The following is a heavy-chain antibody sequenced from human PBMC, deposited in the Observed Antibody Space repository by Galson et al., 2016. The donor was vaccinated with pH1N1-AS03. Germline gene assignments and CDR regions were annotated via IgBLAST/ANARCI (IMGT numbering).Heavy chain of an antibody. D-gene: IGHD2-2*01. J-gene: IGHJ5*02. V-gene: IGHV3-53*01. CDR3: ARVQGGCSRTSGYQDP. CDR2: IYTGGDT. CDR1: GLSVAKNY. Sequence: SLRLSCAVSGLSVAKNYMSWVRQAPGKGLEWVSSIYTGGDTFYTDSVRGRFTISRDDSKNTLYLQMNSLRAADTAMYYCARVQGGCSRTSGYQDPWGQGTLVTVSS.